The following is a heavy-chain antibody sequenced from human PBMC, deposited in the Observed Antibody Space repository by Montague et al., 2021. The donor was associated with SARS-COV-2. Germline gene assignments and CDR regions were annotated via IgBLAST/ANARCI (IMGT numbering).Heavy chain of an antibody. CDR1: GDSISTDNW. Sequence: SETLSLTCVVSGDSISTDNWWTWVRLPPGKGLEWIGYIYYSGSTNYNPSLKSRVTISVDTSKNQFSLKLSSVTAADTAVYYCARDKPDYDFWPGYGMDVWGQGTTVTVSS. CDR3: ARDKPDYDFWPGYGMDV. D-gene: IGHD3-3*01. V-gene: IGHV4-4*02. J-gene: IGHJ6*02. CDR2: IYYSGST.